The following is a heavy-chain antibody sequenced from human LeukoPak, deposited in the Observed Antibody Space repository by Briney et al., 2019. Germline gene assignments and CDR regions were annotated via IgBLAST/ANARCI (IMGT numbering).Heavy chain of an antibody. CDR2: INPGDSDT. Sequence: GESLKISCQGFGYSFTNFWIGWVRQMPGKGLEWMGIINPGDSDTRYSPSFQGQVTISADKSISTAYLQWSSLKASDTAMYYCARSGSPDYYFDYWGQGTLVTVSS. J-gene: IGHJ4*02. CDR3: ARSGSPDYYFDY. CDR1: GYSFTNFW. V-gene: IGHV5-51*01. D-gene: IGHD1-26*01.